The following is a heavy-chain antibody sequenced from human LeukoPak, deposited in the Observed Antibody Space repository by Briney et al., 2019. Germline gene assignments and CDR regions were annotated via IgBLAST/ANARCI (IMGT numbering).Heavy chain of an antibody. D-gene: IGHD3-10*01. V-gene: IGHV3-20*04. J-gene: IGHJ2*01. CDR1: GFTFNDYG. Sequence: PGGSLRLSCAASGFTFNDYGMSWVRQAPGKGLEWVSGINWNGGRTGYADSMKGRLIISRDNAKNSLYLRMNSLRAEDTALYYCAKDRRPTVSGGYFDLWGRGTLVIVSS. CDR2: INWNGGRT. CDR3: AKDRRPTVSGGYFDL.